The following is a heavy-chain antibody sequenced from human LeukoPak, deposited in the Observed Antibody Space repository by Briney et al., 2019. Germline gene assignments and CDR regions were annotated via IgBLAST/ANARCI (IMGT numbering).Heavy chain of an antibody. D-gene: IGHD3-22*01. CDR2: ISGSGGST. CDR1: AFTFNNYW. Sequence: GGSLRLSCVASAFTFNNYWMHWVRQAPGKGLEWVSAISGSGGSTYYADSVKGRFTISRDNSKNTLYLQMNSLRAEDTAVYYCAKDRANYYDSSGYSNEYF. CDR3: AKDRANYYDSSGYSNEYF. J-gene: IGHJ1*01. V-gene: IGHV3-23*01.